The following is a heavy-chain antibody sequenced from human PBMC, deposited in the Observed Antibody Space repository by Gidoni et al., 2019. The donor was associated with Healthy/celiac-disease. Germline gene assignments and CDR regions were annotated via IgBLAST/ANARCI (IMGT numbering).Heavy chain of an antibody. CDR2: ISYDGSNK. V-gene: IGHV3-30-3*01. D-gene: IGHD3-22*01. J-gene: IGHJ4*02. CDR1: GFTFSSDA. CDR3: ARDSFGGYYDSSGYFDY. Sequence: QVQLVESGGGVVQPGRSLRLSCAASGFTFSSDAMHWVRQAPGKGLEWVAVISYDGSNKYYADSVKGRFTISRDNSKNTLYLQMNSLRAEDTAVYYCARDSFGGYYDSSGYFDYWGQGTLVTVSS.